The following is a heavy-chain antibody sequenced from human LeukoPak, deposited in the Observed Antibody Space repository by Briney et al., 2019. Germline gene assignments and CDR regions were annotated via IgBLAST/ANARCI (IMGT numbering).Heavy chain of an antibody. D-gene: IGHD3-10*01. J-gene: IGHJ4*02. CDR1: GYTFTGYY. Sequence: GASVKVSCKASGYTFTGYYMHWVRQAPGQGLEGMGCINPNSGGTNYAQKFQGRVTMTRDTSISTAYMELSRLRSDDTAVYYCARGGTYYGSGSYHLYYFDYWGQGTLVTVSS. CDR2: INPNSGGT. V-gene: IGHV1-2*02. CDR3: ARGGTYYGSGSYHLYYFDY.